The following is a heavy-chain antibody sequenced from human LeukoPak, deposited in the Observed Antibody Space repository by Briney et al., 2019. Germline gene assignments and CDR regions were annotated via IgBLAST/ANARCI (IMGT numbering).Heavy chain of an antibody. CDR3: ARVLGDYVWGSYRYHFDY. J-gene: IGHJ4*02. Sequence: SQTLSLTCTVSGGSISSGDYYWSWIRQPPGKGLEWIGYIYYSGSTYYNPSLKSRVTISVDTSKNQFSLKLSSVTAADTAVYYCARVLGDYVWGSYRYHFDYWGQGTLVTVSS. V-gene: IGHV4-30-4*01. D-gene: IGHD3-16*02. CDR1: GGSISSGDYY. CDR2: IYYSGST.